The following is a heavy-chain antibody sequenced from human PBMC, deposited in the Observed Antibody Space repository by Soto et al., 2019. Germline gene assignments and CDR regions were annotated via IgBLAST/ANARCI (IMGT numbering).Heavy chain of an antibody. J-gene: IGHJ4*02. D-gene: IGHD6-6*01. CDR2: INAGNGNT. V-gene: IGHV1-3*01. CDR3: ARAPGGSSSFVDY. CDR1: GYTFTSYG. Sequence: ASVNVSCKASGYTFTSYGISWVRQAPGQRLEWMGWINAGNGNTKYSQKFQGRVTITRDTSASTAYMELSSLRSEDTAVYYCARAPGGSSSFVDYWGQGTLVTVSS.